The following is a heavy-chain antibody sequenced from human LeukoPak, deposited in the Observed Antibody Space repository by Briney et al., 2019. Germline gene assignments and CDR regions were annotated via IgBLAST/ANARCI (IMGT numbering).Heavy chain of an antibody. Sequence: PGGSLRLSCEASGFPFSSYAMNWVRQAPGKGLEWVSTISGSGGSTYYADSVKGRFTISRDKSKNTVYPQMNSLRAEDTAVYYCAKERGYGYNHIDYWGQGTLVTVSS. CDR1: GFPFSSYA. CDR2: ISGSGGST. J-gene: IGHJ4*02. D-gene: IGHD5-24*01. V-gene: IGHV3-23*01. CDR3: AKERGYGYNHIDY.